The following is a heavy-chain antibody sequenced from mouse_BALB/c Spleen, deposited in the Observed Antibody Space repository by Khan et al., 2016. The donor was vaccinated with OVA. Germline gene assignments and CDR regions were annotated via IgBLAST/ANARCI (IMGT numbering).Heavy chain of an antibody. Sequence: QIQLVQSGPELKKPGETVKISCKASGYTFTNYGMNWVKQASGKGLKWMGWINTYTEEPTYADDFKGRFAFSLETSASTAYLQINNLKNEDTATYFCASGGYWYFDVWGAGTTVTVSS. CDR3: ASGGYWYFDV. D-gene: IGHD1-1*02. V-gene: IGHV9-3-1*01. CDR2: INTYTEEP. CDR1: GYTFTNYG. J-gene: IGHJ1*01.